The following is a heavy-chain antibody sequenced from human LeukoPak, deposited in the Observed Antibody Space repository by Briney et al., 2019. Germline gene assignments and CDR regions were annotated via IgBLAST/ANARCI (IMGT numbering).Heavy chain of an antibody. CDR3: AREGRTEAYYYGMDV. Sequence: GGSLRLSCAAFGFTFSSYDMHWVRQATGKGLEWVSAIGTAGDTYYPGSVKGRFTISRENAKNSLYLQMNSLRAGDTAVYYCAREGRTEAYYYGMDVWGQGTTVTVSS. D-gene: IGHD1-1*01. CDR1: GFTFSSYD. J-gene: IGHJ6*02. CDR2: IGTAGDT. V-gene: IGHV3-13*01.